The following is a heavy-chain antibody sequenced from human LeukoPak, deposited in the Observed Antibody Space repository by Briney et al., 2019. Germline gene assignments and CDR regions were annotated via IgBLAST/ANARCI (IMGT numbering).Heavy chain of an antibody. V-gene: IGHV1-3*01. J-gene: IGHJ5*02. Sequence: ASVKVSCKASGYTFTSYAMHWVRQAPGQRLEWMGWINAGNGNTKYSQKFQGRVTITRDTSASTAYMGLSSLRSEDTAVYYCARRIAAAGNNWFDPWGQGTLVTVSS. CDR2: INAGNGNT. CDR1: GYTFTSYA. CDR3: ARRIAAAGNNWFDP. D-gene: IGHD6-13*01.